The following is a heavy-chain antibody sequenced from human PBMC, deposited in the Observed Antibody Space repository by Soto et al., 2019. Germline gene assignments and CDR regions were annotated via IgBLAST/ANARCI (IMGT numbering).Heavy chain of an antibody. CDR2: IYGGGDT. CDR1: GFTVSSNY. Sequence: EEQLVETGGKLVQPGGSLRLSCVVSGFTVSSNYMSWVRQAPGGGLEWVSSIYGGGDTFYADSVKGRFTIYKDSSQNTLYLQMSSLKADDSAVYYCSRDRWGWEKGGYPHSNGMIVWGQGTTVTVSS. CDR3: SRDRWGWEKGGYPHSNGMIV. J-gene: IGHJ6*02. V-gene: IGHV3-53*02. D-gene: IGHD5-12*01.